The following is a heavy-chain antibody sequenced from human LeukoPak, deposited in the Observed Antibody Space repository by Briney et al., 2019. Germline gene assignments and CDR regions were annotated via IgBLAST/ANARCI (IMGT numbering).Heavy chain of an antibody. J-gene: IGHJ4*02. Sequence: SETLSLTCTVSGGSISTYYWNWIRQPPGKGLEWIGYIYYRGNTNYNPSLKSRVSMSVDTSKNQFSLKLSSVTTADTAVYYCARSDGTAVAPTDYWGRGTLVIVSS. V-gene: IGHV4-59*01. CDR2: IYYRGNT. CDR3: ARSDGTAVAPTDY. D-gene: IGHD6-19*01. CDR1: GGSISTYY.